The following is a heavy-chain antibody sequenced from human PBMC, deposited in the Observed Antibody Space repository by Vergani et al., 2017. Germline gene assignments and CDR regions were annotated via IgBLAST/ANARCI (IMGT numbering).Heavy chain of an antibody. CDR1: GGSFSGYY. CDR2: INHSGST. D-gene: IGHD1-14*01. Sequence: QVQLQQWGAGLLKHSETLSLTCAVYGGSFSGYYWSWIRQPPGKGLEWMGEINHSGSTNYNPSLKSRVTISVDTSKNQFSLKLSSVTAADTAVYYCASKPVRHFDSTPGAERTGNEKYFQYWGQGTLVTVSS. V-gene: IGHV4-34*01. CDR3: ASKPVRHFDSTPGAERTGNEKYFQY. J-gene: IGHJ1*01.